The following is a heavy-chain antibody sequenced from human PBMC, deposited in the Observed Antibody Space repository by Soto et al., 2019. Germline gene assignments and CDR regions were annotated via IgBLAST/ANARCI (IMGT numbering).Heavy chain of an antibody. Sequence: GGSLRLSCAASGFTFSSYGMHWVRQAPGKGLEWVALIWFDGSDKYYTESVKGRFTISRDNSKSTLYLQMNSLRAEDTAVYYCARLYCSASSCYSVGAFDIRGPGTIVTVS. V-gene: IGHV3-33*01. J-gene: IGHJ3*02. CDR2: IWFDGSDK. CDR1: GFTFSSYG. CDR3: ARLYCSASSCYSVGAFDI. D-gene: IGHD2-15*01.